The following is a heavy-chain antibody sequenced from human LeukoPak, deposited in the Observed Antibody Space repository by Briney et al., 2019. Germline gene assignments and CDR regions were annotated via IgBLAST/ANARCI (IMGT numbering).Heavy chain of an antibody. CDR2: IYYSGST. CDR1: GGSISSSSYY. J-gene: IGHJ6*02. V-gene: IGHV4-39*01. CDR3: ARHGNYGSGSYGSGRKRNYYYYGMDV. D-gene: IGHD3-10*01. Sequence: SETLSLTCTVSGGSISSSSYYWGWIRQPPGKGLEWIGSIYYSGSTYYNPSLKSRVTISVDTSKNQFSLKLSSVTAADTAVYYCARHGNYGSGSYGSGRKRNYYYYGMDVWGQGTTVTVSS.